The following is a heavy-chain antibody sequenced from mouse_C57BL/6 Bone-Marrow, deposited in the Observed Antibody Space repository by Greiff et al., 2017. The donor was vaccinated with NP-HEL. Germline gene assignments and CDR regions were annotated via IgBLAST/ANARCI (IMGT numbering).Heavy chain of an antibody. Sequence: QVQLQQPGAELVMPGASVKLSCKASGYTFTSYWMHWVKQRPGQGLEWIGEIDPSDSYTNYNQKFKGKSTLTVDKSSSTAYMQLSSLTSEDSAVYYCARGTLVDYWGQGTTLTVSS. CDR2: IDPSDSYT. CDR3: ARGTLVDY. CDR1: GYTFTSYW. J-gene: IGHJ2*01. V-gene: IGHV1-69*01. D-gene: IGHD2-14*01.